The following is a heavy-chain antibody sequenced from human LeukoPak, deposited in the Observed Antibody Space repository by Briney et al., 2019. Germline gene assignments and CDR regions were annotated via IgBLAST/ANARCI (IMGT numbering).Heavy chain of an antibody. V-gene: IGHV4-34*01. Sequence: SETLSLTCAVYGGSFSGYYWSWIRQPPGKGLGWIGEINHSGSTNYNPSLKSRVTISVDTSKNQFSLKLSSVTAADTAVYYCARGSGCSGGSCYYLDYWGQGTLVTVSS. CDR1: GGSFSGYY. J-gene: IGHJ4*02. CDR3: ARGSGCSGGSCYYLDY. D-gene: IGHD2-15*01. CDR2: INHSGST.